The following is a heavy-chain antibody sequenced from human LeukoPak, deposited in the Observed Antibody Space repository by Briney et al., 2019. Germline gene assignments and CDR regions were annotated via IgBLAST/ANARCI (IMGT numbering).Heavy chain of an antibody. J-gene: IGHJ5*02. CDR2: ISDRGST. V-gene: IGHV4-59*01. Sequence: SETLSLTCTISGGSISGYYWSWIRQSPGKGLEWIAYISDRGSTKYNLSLKSRVTISVDTSKNQFSLKLSDVIAADTAVYYCARGFDGVAGWFDPWGQATLVTVS. CDR3: ARGFDGVAGWFDP. D-gene: IGHD3-9*01. CDR1: GGSISGYY.